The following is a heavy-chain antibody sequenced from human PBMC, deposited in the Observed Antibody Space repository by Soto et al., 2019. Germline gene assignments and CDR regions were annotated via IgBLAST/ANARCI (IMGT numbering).Heavy chain of an antibody. CDR1: GGSFSGYY. CDR2: INHSGST. J-gene: IGHJ6*02. Sequence: QVQLQQWGAGLLKPSETLSLTCAVYGGSFSGYYWSWIRQPPGKGLEWIGEINHSGSTNYNPSLKSRVTISVDTSKNQFSLKLSSVTAADTAVYYCARGYYVWGSQDEYYYGMDVWGQGTTVTVSS. D-gene: IGHD3-16*01. V-gene: IGHV4-34*01. CDR3: ARGYYVWGSQDEYYYGMDV.